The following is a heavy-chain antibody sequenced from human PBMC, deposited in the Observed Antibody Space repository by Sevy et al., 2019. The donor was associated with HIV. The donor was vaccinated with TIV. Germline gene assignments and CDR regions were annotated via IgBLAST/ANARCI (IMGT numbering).Heavy chain of an antibody. Sequence: GGSLRLSCTASGFSFSSYAMSWVRQVPGKGLEWVSTIIGSGVRTYSADSVKGRFTISRDNAKNSLYLQMNSLRDEDTALYYCVKDRYYDTSGYSYYYFDLWGRGTLVTVSS. CDR2: IIGSGVRT. V-gene: IGHV3-23*01. D-gene: IGHD3-22*01. J-gene: IGHJ2*01. CDR3: VKDRYYDTSGYSYYYFDL. CDR1: GFSFSSYA.